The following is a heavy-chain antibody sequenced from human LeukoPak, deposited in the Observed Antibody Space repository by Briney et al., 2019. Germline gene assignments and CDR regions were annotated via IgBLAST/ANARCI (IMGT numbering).Heavy chain of an antibody. Sequence: SVKVSCKASGGTFSSYAISWVRQAPGQGLEWMGGIIPIFGTANYAQKFRGRVTITADESTSTAYMELSSLRSEDTAVYYCARGRRLLPPGLWLDWGQGTLVTVSS. CDR1: GGTFSSYA. V-gene: IGHV1-69*13. CDR3: ARGRRLLPPGLWLD. J-gene: IGHJ4*02. D-gene: IGHD2-21*02. CDR2: IIPIFGTA.